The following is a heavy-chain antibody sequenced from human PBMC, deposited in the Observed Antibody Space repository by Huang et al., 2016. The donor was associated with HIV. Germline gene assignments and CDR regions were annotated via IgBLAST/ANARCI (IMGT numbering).Heavy chain of an antibody. D-gene: IGHD1-7*01. V-gene: IGHV3-7*01. CDR3: ATKTAGMDI. J-gene: IGHJ6*02. Sequence: VESGGRSVQPGGSIKLSCVGSTFTFGAYWMSWVRQPPGKGMEWGAKIKKDESEKYYVDSVKGRFNISRDNARKVLFLEMDDLRVEDTAIYFCATKTAGMDIWGQGTTVTVSS. CDR1: TFTFGAYW. CDR2: IKKDESEK.